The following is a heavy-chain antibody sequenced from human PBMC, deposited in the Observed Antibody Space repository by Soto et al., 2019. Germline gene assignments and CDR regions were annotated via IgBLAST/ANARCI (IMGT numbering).Heavy chain of an antibody. CDR2: INPSGGST. CDR1: GYTFTSYY. D-gene: IGHD3-9*01. J-gene: IGHJ3*02. V-gene: IGHV1-46*01. CDR3: ARYYDILTGYFRPRNAFDI. Sequence: ASVKVSCKASGYTFTSYYMHWVRQAPGQGLEWMGIINPSGGSTSYAQKFQGRVTMTRDTSTSTVYMELRSLRSDDTAVYYCARYYDILTGYFRPRNAFDIWGQGTMVTVSS.